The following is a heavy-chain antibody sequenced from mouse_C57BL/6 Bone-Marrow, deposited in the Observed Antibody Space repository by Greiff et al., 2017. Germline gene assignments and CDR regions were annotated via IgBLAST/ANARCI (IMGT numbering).Heavy chain of an antibody. Sequence: VQLVESGSELRSPGSSVKLSCKDFDSEVFPIAYMSWVRQKPGHGFEWIGGILPSIGRTIYGEKFEDKATLDADTLSNTAYLELNSLTSEDSAIYYCARDYGSSAFAYWGQGTLVTVSA. CDR2: ILPSIGRT. CDR3: ARDYGSSAFAY. CDR1: DSEVFPIAY. J-gene: IGHJ3*01. V-gene: IGHV15-2*01. D-gene: IGHD1-1*01.